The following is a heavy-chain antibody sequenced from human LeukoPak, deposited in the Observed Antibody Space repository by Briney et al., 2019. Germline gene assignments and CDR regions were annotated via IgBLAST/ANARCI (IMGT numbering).Heavy chain of an antibody. CDR3: ARVGYSGWNLEY. D-gene: IGHD5-12*01. CDR2: INQAGSVQ. V-gene: IGHV3-7*01. Sequence: GGSLRLSCAASGFTFSHARMNWVRQAPGKGLEWVANINQAGSVQYYVDSVKGRFTISRDDAKNSLYVQMNSLREEDTAVYYCARVGYSGWNLEYWGQGTLVTVSS. CDR1: GFTFSHAR. J-gene: IGHJ4*02.